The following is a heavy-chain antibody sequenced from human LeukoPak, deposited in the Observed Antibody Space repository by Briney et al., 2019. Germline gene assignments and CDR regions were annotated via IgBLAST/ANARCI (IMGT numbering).Heavy chain of an antibody. CDR2: IKKDGSEK. CDR3: ASEAGYCSRTACFDY. D-gene: IGHD2-2*01. J-gene: IGHJ4*02. CDR1: GFTFSSYW. Sequence: GGSLRLSCAASGFTFSSYWMSWVRQAPGKGLEWVANIKKDGSEKHYVDSVKGRFTISRDNAKNSLYLQMNSLRAEDTAVYYCASEAGYCSRTACFDYWGQGTLVTVSS. V-gene: IGHV3-7*01.